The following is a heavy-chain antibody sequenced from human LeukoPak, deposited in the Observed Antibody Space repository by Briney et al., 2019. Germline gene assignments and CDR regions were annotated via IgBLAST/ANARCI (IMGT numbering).Heavy chain of an antibody. Sequence: VASVKVSCKASGYTFTSNYMHWVRQAPGKGLEWMGGFDPEDGETIYAQKFQGRVTMTEDTSTDTAYMELSSLRSEDTAVYYCATWSYDYYFDYWGQGTLVTVSS. CDR2: FDPEDGET. J-gene: IGHJ4*02. V-gene: IGHV1-24*01. CDR3: ATWSYDYYFDY. D-gene: IGHD1-26*01. CDR1: GYTFTSNY.